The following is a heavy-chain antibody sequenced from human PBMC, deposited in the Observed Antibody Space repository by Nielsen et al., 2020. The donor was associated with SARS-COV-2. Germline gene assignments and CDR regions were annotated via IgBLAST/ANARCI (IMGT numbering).Heavy chain of an antibody. Sequence: GGSLRLSCTASGFTFSNTWMNWVRQAPGKGLEWVANIKPDGSEKFYVDSVKGRFTISRDNAKNTLYLQMNSLRAEDTAVYYCARDGIVELDYWGQGTLVTVSS. CDR2: IKPDGSEK. CDR1: GFTFSNTW. CDR3: ARDGIVELDY. V-gene: IGHV3-7*01. D-gene: IGHD2-21*01. J-gene: IGHJ4*02.